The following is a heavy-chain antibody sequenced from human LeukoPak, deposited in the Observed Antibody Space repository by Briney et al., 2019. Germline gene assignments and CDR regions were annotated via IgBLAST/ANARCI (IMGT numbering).Heavy chain of an antibody. CDR1: GFTFSIYG. Sequence: PGGSLRLSCAASGFTFSIYGMQWVRQAPGKGLEWVAFIRYDGSNKYYADSVKGRFTISRDNSKNTLYLQMNSLRAEDTAVYYCAKDTAPGSIVGATEYFDYWGQGTLVTVSS. D-gene: IGHD1-26*01. J-gene: IGHJ4*02. CDR3: AKDTAPGSIVGATEYFDY. V-gene: IGHV3-30*02. CDR2: IRYDGSNK.